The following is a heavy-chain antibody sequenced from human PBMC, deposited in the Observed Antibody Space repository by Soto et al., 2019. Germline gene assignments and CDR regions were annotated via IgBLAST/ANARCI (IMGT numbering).Heavy chain of an antibody. D-gene: IGHD6-19*01. V-gene: IGHV3-74*01. CDR2: ISSDGRNT. Sequence: PVGSLRLSCVVSGFSFSSCWMHWVRQAPGKGLEWVSRISSDGRNTNYADFVKGRFTISRDNAKNTLFLQMNNLRAEDTAVYYCASLYSSAWASDYWGQGTLVTVSS. CDR1: GFSFSSCW. CDR3: ASLYSSAWASDY. J-gene: IGHJ4*02.